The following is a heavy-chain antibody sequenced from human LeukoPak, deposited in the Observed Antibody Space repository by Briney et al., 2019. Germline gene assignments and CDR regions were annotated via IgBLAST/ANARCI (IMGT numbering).Heavy chain of an antibody. D-gene: IGHD4-11*01. Sequence: ASVKVSCKASGYTFTSYDINWVRQATGQGLEWMGWMNPNSGNTGYAQKFQGRVTMTRNTSISTAYMELSSLRSEDTAVYYCAREAVTTVFWFDPWGQGTLVTVSP. CDR2: MNPNSGNT. CDR3: AREAVTTVFWFDP. V-gene: IGHV1-8*01. CDR1: GYTFTSYD. J-gene: IGHJ5*02.